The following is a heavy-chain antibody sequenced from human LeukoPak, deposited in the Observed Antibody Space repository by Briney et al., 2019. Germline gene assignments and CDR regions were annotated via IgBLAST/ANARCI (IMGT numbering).Heavy chain of an antibody. CDR2: MNTDGSRT. CDR3: ASDFGGHDDL. D-gene: IGHD4-23*01. Sequence: PGGSLRLSCAASGFTFSMYWMHWVRQAPGKGLVWVSRMNTDGSRTDYADSVKGRFTISRDNAKNTLYLQMNSLGVEDTAVYSCASDFGGHDDLWGQGILVTVSS. J-gene: IGHJ4*02. CDR1: GFTFSMYW. V-gene: IGHV3-74*01.